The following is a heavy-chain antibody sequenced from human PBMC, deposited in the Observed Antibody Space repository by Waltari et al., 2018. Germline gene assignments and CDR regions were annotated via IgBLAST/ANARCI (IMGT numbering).Heavy chain of an antibody. CDR3: ARVGATDLPYFYGMDV. V-gene: IGHV3-7*01. CDR1: GITFGPYW. CDR2: IKQDGSEK. Sequence: EMQLLESGGDLVQPGGPLRLSCGASGITFGPYWMTWVRQAPGKGLEWVAKIKQDGSEKNYMDSVKGRFTISRDNAKKSLYLEMNNLRVEDTAVYYCARVGATDLPYFYGMDVWGQGTTVTVSS. J-gene: IGHJ6*02. D-gene: IGHD1-26*01.